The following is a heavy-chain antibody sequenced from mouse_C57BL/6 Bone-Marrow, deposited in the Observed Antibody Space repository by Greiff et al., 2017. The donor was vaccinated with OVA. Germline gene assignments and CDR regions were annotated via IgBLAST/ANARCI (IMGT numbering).Heavy chain of an antibody. D-gene: IGHD1-1*01. CDR2: IYPGSGNT. CDR3: AREGDYYGSSYEDYAMDY. CDR1: GYSFTSYY. Sequence: QVQLKESGPELVKPGASVKISCKASGYSFTSYYIHWVKQRPGQGLEWIGWIYPGSGNTKYNEKFKGKATLTADTSSSTAYMQLSSLTSEDSAVYYCAREGDYYGSSYEDYAMDYWGQGTSVTVSS. V-gene: IGHV1-66*01. J-gene: IGHJ4*01.